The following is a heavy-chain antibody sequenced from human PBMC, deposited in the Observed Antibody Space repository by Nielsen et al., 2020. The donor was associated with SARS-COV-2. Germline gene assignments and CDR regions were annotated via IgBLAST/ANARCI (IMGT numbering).Heavy chain of an antibody. J-gene: IGHJ4*02. Sequence: GGSLRLSCAASGFTFANYAIHWVRQAPGRGLEWVSGIRWNSDIKGYADSVKGRFTISRDDAKNSLYLQMNSLRAEDTALYYCANLGTASDYWGQGTLVTVSS. CDR1: GFTFANYA. CDR3: ANLGTASDY. CDR2: IRWNSDIK. V-gene: IGHV3-9*01.